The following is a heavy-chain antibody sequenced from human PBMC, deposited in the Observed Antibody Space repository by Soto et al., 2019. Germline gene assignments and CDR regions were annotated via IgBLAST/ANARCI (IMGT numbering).Heavy chain of an antibody. J-gene: IGHJ6*03. Sequence: QVQLVQSGAEVKKPGASVKVSCKASGYTFTGYYMHWVRQAPGQGLEWMGWINPNSGGTNYAQKFQGWVTMTRDTSISTAYMELSRLRSDDTAVYYCARVPQRSTSFDYYYYMDVWGKGTTVTVSS. CDR3: ARVPQRSTSFDYYYYMDV. V-gene: IGHV1-2*04. CDR2: INPNSGGT. D-gene: IGHD2-2*01. CDR1: GYTFTGYY.